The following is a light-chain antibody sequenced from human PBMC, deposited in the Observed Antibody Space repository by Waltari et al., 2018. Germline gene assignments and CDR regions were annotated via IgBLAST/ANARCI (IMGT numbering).Light chain of an antibody. CDR3: QVWDSSSDHVV. Sequence: SYVLTQPPSVSVAPGKTASITCGGNNIGSKSVHWYQRKAGQAPELVIFYNDDRPSGIPGRFSGSNSGNTATLTIGRVEAGDEADYYCQVWDSSSDHVVFGGGTKLTVL. J-gene: IGLJ2*01. V-gene: IGLV3-21*04. CDR2: YND. CDR1: NIGSKS.